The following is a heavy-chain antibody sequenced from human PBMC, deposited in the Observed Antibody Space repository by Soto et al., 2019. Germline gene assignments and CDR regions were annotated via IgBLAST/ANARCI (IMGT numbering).Heavy chain of an antibody. J-gene: IGHJ5*02. D-gene: IGHD3-22*01. Sequence: QVQLQESGPGQVKPSETLSLTCTVSGGSMNVYYWTWLRQPPGKGLEWIGYVRDTGSTNYNPSFKCRVTISIVTSEKHLSLSLNSVTTPDTAVYFCARYSPAKKTYDSNPGWFDPWGQGSLVAVSS. CDR2: VRDTGST. CDR3: ARYSPAKKTYDSNPGWFDP. CDR1: GGSMNVYY. V-gene: IGHV4-59*01.